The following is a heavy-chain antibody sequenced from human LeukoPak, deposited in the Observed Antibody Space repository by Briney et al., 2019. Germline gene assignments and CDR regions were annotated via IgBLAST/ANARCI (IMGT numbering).Heavy chain of an antibody. D-gene: IGHD3-22*01. J-gene: IGHJ4*02. CDR3: ARLDSSGYYHIDY. Sequence: GGPLRLSCAASGSTFSSYSMNWLRQAPGEGLEGVSYISSSSSTIYYADPVKGRFTISRDNAKNSLYVQMNSLRAEDTAAYYCARLDSSGYYHIDYWGQGTLATVSS. V-gene: IGHV3-48*04. CDR1: GSTFSSYS. CDR2: ISSSSSTI.